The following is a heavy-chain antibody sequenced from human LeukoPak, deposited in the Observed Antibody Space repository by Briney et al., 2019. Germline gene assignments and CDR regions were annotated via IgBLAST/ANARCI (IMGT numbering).Heavy chain of an antibody. CDR3: AKPLRDCSSTSCYYYFDY. CDR1: GFTFSDYY. CDR2: ISSSGSTI. V-gene: IGHV3-11*04. D-gene: IGHD2-2*01. Sequence: GGSLRLSCAASGFTFSDYYMSWIRQAPGKGLEWVSYISSSGSTIYYADSVKGRFTISRDNAKNSLYLQMNSLRAEDTAVYYCAKPLRDCSSTSCYYYFDYWGQGTLVTVSS. J-gene: IGHJ4*02.